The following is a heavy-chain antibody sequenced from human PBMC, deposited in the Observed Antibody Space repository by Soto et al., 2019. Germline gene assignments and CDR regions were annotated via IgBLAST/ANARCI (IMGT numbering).Heavy chain of an antibody. J-gene: IGHJ3*02. V-gene: IGHV1-69*02. CDR2: IIPILGIA. CDR3: ARVSLHDAFDI. CDR1: GGTFSSYT. Sequence: GASVKLSCKASGGTFSSYTISWVRQAPGQGLEWMGRIIPILGIANYAQKFQGRVTITADKSTSTAYMELSSLRSEDTAVYYCARVSLHDAFDIWGQGTMVTVSS.